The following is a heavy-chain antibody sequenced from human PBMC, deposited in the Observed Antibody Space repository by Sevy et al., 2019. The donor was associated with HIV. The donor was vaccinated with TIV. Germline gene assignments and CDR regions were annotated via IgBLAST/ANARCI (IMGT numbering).Heavy chain of an antibody. D-gene: IGHD3-16*01. V-gene: IGHV1-8*01. J-gene: IGHJ6*02. CDR3: AGGECGEVWIYEYYYYGMDV. CDR1: GDTFITYD. CDR2: MSPKSGNT. Sequence: ASVKVSCKASGDTFITYDINWVRQATGQGLEWMGWMSPKSGNTDYAQKFQGRLIMTRDLATSTAYMDLSSLRFDNTAVYYCAGGECGEVWIYEYYYYGMDVWGQGTTVTVSS.